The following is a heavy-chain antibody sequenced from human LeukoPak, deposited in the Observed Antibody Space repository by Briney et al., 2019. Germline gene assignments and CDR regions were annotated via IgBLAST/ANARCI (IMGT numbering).Heavy chain of an antibody. D-gene: IGHD5-12*01. Sequence: PGGSVRLSCAASGFSFSSYAMSWVRQAPARGLEWVSSMKGGGGDTFYADSVKGRFTISRDNSKNTLYLQMNSLRAEDTAVYYCAKEGEYSGYDRPTDYWGQGTLVTVSS. CDR1: GFSFSSYA. CDR2: MKGGGGDT. J-gene: IGHJ4*02. CDR3: AKEGEYSGYDRPTDY. V-gene: IGHV3-23*01.